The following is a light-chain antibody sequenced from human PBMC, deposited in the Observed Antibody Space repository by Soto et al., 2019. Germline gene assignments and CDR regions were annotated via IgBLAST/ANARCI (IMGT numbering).Light chain of an antibody. V-gene: IGKV1-5*03. Sequence: DIQMTQSPSTLSASVGDRVTITCRASQSITDWLAWYQQKPGKAPNLLIYRASSLESGVPSRFSGSGYGTLFSLTISTLQPDDFATYYCQQYNGTFGQGTKVDIK. CDR1: QSITDW. CDR3: QQYNGT. CDR2: RAS. J-gene: IGKJ1*01.